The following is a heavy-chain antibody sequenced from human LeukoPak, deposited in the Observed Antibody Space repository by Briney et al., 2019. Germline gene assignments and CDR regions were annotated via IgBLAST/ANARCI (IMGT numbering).Heavy chain of an antibody. Sequence: GESLKISCKGFGYSFTSYWIGWVRQMPGKGLEWMGIIYPGDSDTRYSPSFQGQVTISADKSISTAYLQWSSLKASDTSMYYCARHSASSNFALDYWGQGTLVTASS. D-gene: IGHD4-11*01. CDR3: ARHSASSNFALDY. J-gene: IGHJ4*02. CDR1: GYSFTSYW. CDR2: IYPGDSDT. V-gene: IGHV5-51*01.